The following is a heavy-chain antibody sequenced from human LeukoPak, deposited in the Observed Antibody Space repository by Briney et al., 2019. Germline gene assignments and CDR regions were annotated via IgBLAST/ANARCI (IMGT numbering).Heavy chain of an antibody. D-gene: IGHD3-10*01. CDR2: ISSSSSYI. J-gene: IGHJ5*02. Sequence: GSLRLSFAASGFTFSSYSMNWVRQAPGKGLEWVSSISSSSSYIYYADSVKGRFTISRDNAKNSLYLQMNSLRAEDTAVYYCARGMVREFDPWGQGTLVTVSS. CDR1: GFTFSSYS. CDR3: ARGMVREFDP. V-gene: IGHV3-21*01.